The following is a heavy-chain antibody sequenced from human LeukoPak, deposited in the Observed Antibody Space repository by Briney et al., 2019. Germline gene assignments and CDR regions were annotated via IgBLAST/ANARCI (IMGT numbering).Heavy chain of an antibody. CDR3: ARAPFGWDDFWTKDDYYYYYMDV. CDR2: ISWNSGRI. V-gene: IGHV3-9*01. J-gene: IGHJ6*03. CDR1: GFTFDDYA. D-gene: IGHD3-3*01. Sequence: GRSLRLSCAASGFTFDDYAMHWVRQAPGKGLEWVSGISWNSGRINYADSVKGRFTISRDNAKNSLYLQMNSLRAEDTAVYYCARAPFGWDDFWTKDDYYYYYMDVWGKGTTVTVSS.